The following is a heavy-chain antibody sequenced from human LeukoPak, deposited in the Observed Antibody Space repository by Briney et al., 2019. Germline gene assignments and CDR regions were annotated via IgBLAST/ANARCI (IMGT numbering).Heavy chain of an antibody. Sequence: GGSLRLSCAASGFTFSSYAMSWVRQAPGKGLEWVSAISGSGGSTYYADSVKGRFTISRGNSKNTLYLQMNSPRAEDTAVYYCAKGLSAYLYNWFDPWGQGTLVTVSS. J-gene: IGHJ5*02. CDR1: GFTFSSYA. CDR2: ISGSGGST. CDR3: AKGLSAYLYNWFDP. D-gene: IGHD1-26*01. V-gene: IGHV3-23*01.